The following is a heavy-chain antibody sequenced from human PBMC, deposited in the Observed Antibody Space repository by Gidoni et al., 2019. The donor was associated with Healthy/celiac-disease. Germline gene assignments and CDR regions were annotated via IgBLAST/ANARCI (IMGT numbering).Heavy chain of an antibody. D-gene: IGHD3-9*01. V-gene: IGHV1-46*01. CDR3: AREGLIYDILTGYFDD. CDR2: INPSGGSK. Sequence: QVQLVQSGAAVKKPGASVKVSCKASGYTFTSYYMHWVRQAPGQGLEWMGIINPSGGSKSYAQKFQGRVTMTRETSTSTVYMELSSLRSEDTAVYYCAREGLIYDILTGYFDDGGEGTLVTVSS. CDR1: GYTFTSYY. J-gene: IGHJ4*02.